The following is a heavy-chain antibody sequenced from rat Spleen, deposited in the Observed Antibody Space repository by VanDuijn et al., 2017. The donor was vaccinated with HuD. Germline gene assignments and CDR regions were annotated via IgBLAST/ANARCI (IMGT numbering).Heavy chain of an antibody. Sequence: EVQLVESGGGLVQPGRSLKLSCAASGFTFSNYGMHWIRQAPAKGLEWVASISPDGADTYYQDSVKGRFPISRDNAKSTLYLQMASLSSEDTATYYCATEPLNYGGPHWFAYWGQGTLVTVSS. CDR2: ISPDGADT. CDR1: GFTFSNYG. D-gene: IGHD1-11*01. V-gene: IGHV5-19*01. CDR3: ATEPLNYGGPHWFAY. J-gene: IGHJ3*01.